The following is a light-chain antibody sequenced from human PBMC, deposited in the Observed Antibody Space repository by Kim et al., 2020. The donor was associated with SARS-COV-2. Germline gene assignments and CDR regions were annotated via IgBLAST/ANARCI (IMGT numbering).Light chain of an antibody. CDR2: AAS. CDR3: QQSYNTPIT. J-gene: IGKJ4*01. CDR1: QSISHF. Sequence: DIQMNQSPSSLSASVGDKVTITCRASQSISHFLNWYQQKPGKAPMLLIYAASNLQSGVPSRFSGSGSGTDFTLTISSLQPEDFATYYCQQSYNTPITFGGGTKVDIK. V-gene: IGKV1-39*01.